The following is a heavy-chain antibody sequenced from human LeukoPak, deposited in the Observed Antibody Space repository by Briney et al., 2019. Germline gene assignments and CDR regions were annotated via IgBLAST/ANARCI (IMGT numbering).Heavy chain of an antibody. CDR1: GGSISTYY. V-gene: IGHV4-59*08. J-gene: IGHJ4*02. Sequence: SETLSLTCTVSGGSISTYYWSWIRQPPGKGLEWIGYIYYSGSTNYNPSLKSRVSISVDTSKNQFSLKLSSVTAADTAVYYYARYEGDSWYYFDYWGQGTLVTVSS. CDR2: IYYSGST. CDR3: ARYEGDSWYYFDY. D-gene: IGHD3-16*01.